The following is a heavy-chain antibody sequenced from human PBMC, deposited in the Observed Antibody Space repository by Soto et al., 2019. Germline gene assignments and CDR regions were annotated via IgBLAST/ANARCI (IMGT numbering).Heavy chain of an antibody. J-gene: IGHJ3*02. CDR1: GYTFTSYG. CDR3: ARGHYYDSSGLDI. CDR2: INPNSGGT. D-gene: IGHD3-22*01. V-gene: IGHV1-2*04. Sequence: ASVKVSCKASGYTFTSYGISWVRQAPGQGLEWMGWINPNSGGTNYAQKFQGWVTMTRDTSISTAYMELSRLRSDDTAVYYCARGHYYDSSGLDIWGQGTMVTVS.